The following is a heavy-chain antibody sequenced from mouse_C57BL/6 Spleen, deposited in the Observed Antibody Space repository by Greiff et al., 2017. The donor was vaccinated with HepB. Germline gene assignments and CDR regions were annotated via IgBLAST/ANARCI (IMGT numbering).Heavy chain of an antibody. CDR1: GFTFSNYW. CDR3: TGGGTSFAY. J-gene: IGHJ3*01. Sequence: DVKLQESGGGLVQPGGSMKLSCVASGFTFSNYWMNWVRQSPEKGLEWVAQIRLKSDNYATHYAESVKGRFTISRDDSKSSVYLQMNNLRAEDTGIYYCTGGGTSFAYWGQGTLVTVSA. D-gene: IGHD1-1*02. CDR2: IRLKSDNYAT. V-gene: IGHV6-3*01.